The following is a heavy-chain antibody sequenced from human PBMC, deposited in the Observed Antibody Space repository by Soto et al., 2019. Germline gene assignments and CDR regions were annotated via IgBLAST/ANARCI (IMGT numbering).Heavy chain of an antibody. CDR2: IWYDGSVK. J-gene: IGHJ3*02. CDR3: ARDGQDLAPYAFDI. V-gene: IGHV3-33*01. Sequence: QVQLVESGGGVVQPGRSLRLSCAASGFIFSRHAMHWVRQAPGKGLEWVAQIWYDGSVKNYADSMKGRFTISRDSPKNTLFLQMNSPRVEDTAVYYCARDGQDLAPYAFDIWGQGTLVTVSS. CDR1: GFIFSRHA.